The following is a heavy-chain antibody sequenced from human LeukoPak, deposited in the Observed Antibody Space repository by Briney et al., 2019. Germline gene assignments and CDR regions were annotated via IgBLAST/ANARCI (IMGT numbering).Heavy chain of an antibody. CDR1: GFTVSTNF. J-gene: IGHJ4*02. Sequence: GGSLRLSCAVSGFTVSTNFMSWVRQAPGRGLEWVSIIYADGGTSYADSVKGRFTISRDNSKNTVYLQTSSLRAEDTAVYYCARLAARPYWGQGTLVTVSS. V-gene: IGHV3-53*01. CDR3: ARLAARPY. CDR2: IYADGGT. D-gene: IGHD6-6*01.